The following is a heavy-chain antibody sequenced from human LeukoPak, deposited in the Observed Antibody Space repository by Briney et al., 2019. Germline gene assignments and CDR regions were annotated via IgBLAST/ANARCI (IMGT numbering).Heavy chain of an antibody. V-gene: IGHV3-23*01. CDR3: VIWGDYDVLTGYYVPDY. Sequence: GALRLSFVASGFTFSNYAMSWVRQAPGKGLEWVSAITGSGTNRYYADSLKGRFTTSRDNSKNTVFLQMDSLRHEDTAIYYCVIWGDYDVLTGYYVPDYWGQGTLVTVAS. CDR1: GFTFSNYA. D-gene: IGHD3-9*01. J-gene: IGHJ4*02. CDR2: ITGSGTNR.